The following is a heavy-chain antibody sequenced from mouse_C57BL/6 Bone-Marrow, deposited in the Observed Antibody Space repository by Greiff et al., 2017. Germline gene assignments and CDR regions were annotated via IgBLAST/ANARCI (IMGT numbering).Heavy chain of an antibody. CDR3: ARSFTTVVATPFAY. D-gene: IGHD1-1*01. J-gene: IGHJ3*01. V-gene: IGHV1-81*01. CDR1: GYTFTSYG. CDR2: IYPRSGNT. Sequence: QVQLQQSGAELARPGASVKLSCKASGYTFTSYGISWVKQRTGQGLAWIGEIYPRSGNTYYNEKFKGKATLTADKSSSTAYLELRSLTSEDSAVYFCARSFTTVVATPFAYWGKGTLVTVSA.